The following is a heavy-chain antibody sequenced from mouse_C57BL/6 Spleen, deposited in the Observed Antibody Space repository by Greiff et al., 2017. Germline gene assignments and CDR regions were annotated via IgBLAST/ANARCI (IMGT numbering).Heavy chain of an antibody. V-gene: IGHV5-6*01. CDR2: ISSGGSYT. J-gene: IGHJ2*01. D-gene: IGHD3-3*01. Sequence: EVQRVESGGDLVKPGGSLKLSCAASGFTFSSYGMSWVRQTPDKRLEWVATISSGGSYTYYPDSVKGRFTISRDNAKNTLYLQMSSLKAEDTAMYYCARLEGRDYFDYGGQGTTLTGSS. CDR1: GFTFSSYG. CDR3: ARLEGRDYFDY.